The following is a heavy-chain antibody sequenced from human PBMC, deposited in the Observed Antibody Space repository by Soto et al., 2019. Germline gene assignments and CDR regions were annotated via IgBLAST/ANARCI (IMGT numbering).Heavy chain of an antibody. CDR2: IYYSGST. J-gene: IGHJ4*02. D-gene: IGHD4-17*01. CDR1: GGSISSSSYY. CDR3: ARPDGDYLFDY. Sequence: SETLSLTCTVSGGSISSSSYYWGWIRQPPGKGLEWIGSIYYSGSTYYNPSLKSRVTISVDTSKNQFSLKLSSVTAADTAVYYCARPDGDYLFDYWGQGTLVTVSS. V-gene: IGHV4-39*01.